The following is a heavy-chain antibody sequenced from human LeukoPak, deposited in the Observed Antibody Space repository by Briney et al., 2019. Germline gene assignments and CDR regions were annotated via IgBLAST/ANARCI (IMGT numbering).Heavy chain of an antibody. V-gene: IGHV4-30-2*01. J-gene: IGHJ6*03. Sequence: PSQTLSLTCAVSGGSISSGGYSWSWIRQPPGKGLEWIGYIYHSGSTYYNPSLKSRVTISVDRSKNQFSLKLSSVTAADTAVYYCARLGTDSGSYWGDHYYYYMDVWGKGTTVTVSS. D-gene: IGHD1-26*01. CDR2: IYHSGST. CDR3: ARLGTDSGSYWGDHYYYYMDV. CDR1: GGSISSGGYS.